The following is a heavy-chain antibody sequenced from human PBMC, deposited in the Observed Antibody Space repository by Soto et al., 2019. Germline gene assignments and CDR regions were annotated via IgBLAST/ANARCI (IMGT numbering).Heavy chain of an antibody. CDR3: ALWGTTVGLDV. CDR2: TSYDGSDK. V-gene: IGHV3-30*19. D-gene: IGHD4-17*01. J-gene: IGHJ1*01. CDR1: GFTFRSYV. Sequence: QVQLVESGGGVVQPGTSMRVSCVGSGFTFRSYVMHWVRQAPGKGLEWVALTSYDGSDKHYDDSVRGRFTISRDNSRNTVDLQMDSLSLEDTALYFGALWGTTVGLDVWCQGTLGSVSS.